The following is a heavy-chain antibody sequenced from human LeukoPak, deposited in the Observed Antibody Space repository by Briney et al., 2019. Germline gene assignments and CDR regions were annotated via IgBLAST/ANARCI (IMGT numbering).Heavy chain of an antibody. CDR1: GYSISSGYN. Sequence: PSETLSLTCTVSGYSISSGYNWGWIRQPPGKGLEWIGSIYHSGSTHYNPSLKSRVTISVDTSKNQFSLKLSPVTAADTAVCCCARPIAALYDSSGYEAFDIWGQGTKVTVSS. D-gene: IGHD3-22*01. V-gene: IGHV4-38-2*02. CDR3: ARPIAALYDSSGYEAFDI. J-gene: IGHJ3*02. CDR2: IYHSGST.